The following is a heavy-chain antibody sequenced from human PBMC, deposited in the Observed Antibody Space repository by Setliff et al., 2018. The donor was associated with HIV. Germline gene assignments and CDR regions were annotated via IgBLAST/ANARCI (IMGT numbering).Heavy chain of an antibody. CDR2: IIPILGTV. Sequence: ASVKVSCKASGGTLSNYAISWVRQAPGQGLEWMGGIIPILGTVDYAQKFQGRVTITADESTSTAYMELSYLRSEDTAVYYCARANNYGGNPSYWGQGTLVTVSS. CDR1: GGTLSNYA. D-gene: IGHD4-17*01. CDR3: ARANNYGGNPSY. J-gene: IGHJ4*02. V-gene: IGHV1-69*13.